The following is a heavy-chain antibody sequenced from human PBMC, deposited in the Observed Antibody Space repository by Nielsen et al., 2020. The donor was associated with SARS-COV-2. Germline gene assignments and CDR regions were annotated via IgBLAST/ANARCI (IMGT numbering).Heavy chain of an antibody. J-gene: IGHJ4*02. CDR1: GYSFTSYW. CDR3: ARRGSSWSVDY. V-gene: IGHV5-51*01. D-gene: IGHD6-13*01. CDR2: IYPGDSDT. Sequence: GGSLRLSCKGSGYSFTSYWIGWVRQMPGKGLEWMGIIYPGDSDTRYSPSFQGQVTISADKSFSTAYLQWSSLKASDTAMYYCARRGSSWSVDYWGQGTLVTVSS.